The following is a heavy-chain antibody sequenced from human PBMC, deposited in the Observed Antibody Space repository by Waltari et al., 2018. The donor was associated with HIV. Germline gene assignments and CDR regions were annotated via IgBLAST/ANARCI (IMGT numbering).Heavy chain of an antibody. CDR1: GFNFYKQY. J-gene: IGHJ5*02. Sequence: TGGDTIRPGGSLRLSCGAPGFNFYKQYVTWARQAPEGGLEWICVLYPDDTTHYAESVRGRFDISRRSSKNSVDLIINNLLFEDSAIYYCATGVRYLGPWGQGTPVTVSA. CDR3: ATGVRYLGP. CDR2: LYPDDTT. V-gene: IGHV3-53*02. D-gene: IGHD3-16*02.